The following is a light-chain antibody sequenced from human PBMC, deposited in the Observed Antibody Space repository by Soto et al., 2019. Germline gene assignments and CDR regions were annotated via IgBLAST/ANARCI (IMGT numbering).Light chain of an antibody. Sequence: VLTQSPATLSLSPGERATLSCRASENVRTFVDWYQQKPGQAPRLLIYGASNRATDIPARFSGSGSGTDFTLTISNLEPEGFAVYYCQQHSHWPPWTFGQGTRVEIQ. CDR2: GAS. CDR1: ENVRTF. V-gene: IGKV3-11*01. J-gene: IGKJ1*01. CDR3: QQHSHWPPWT.